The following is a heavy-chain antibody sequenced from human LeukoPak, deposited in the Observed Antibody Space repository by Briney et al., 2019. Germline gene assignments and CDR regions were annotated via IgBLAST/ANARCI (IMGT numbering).Heavy chain of an antibody. D-gene: IGHD3-10*01. J-gene: IGHJ4*02. CDR1: GYTFTVYF. CDR3: AKHSGAYGSGKHNDY. Sequence: GASVKVSCKASGYTFTVYFIHWVRQAPGQGLEWMGRINPNSGATDYAQKFQGRVTMTRDTSISTAYMELSSLKSDDTAVYYCAKHSGAYGSGKHNDYWGQGTLVTVSS. V-gene: IGHV1-2*06. CDR2: INPNSGAT.